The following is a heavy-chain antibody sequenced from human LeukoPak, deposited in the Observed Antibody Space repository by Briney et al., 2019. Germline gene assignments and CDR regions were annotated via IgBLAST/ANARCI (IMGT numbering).Heavy chain of an antibody. Sequence: ASVKVSCKASGYTFSAFYKHWERQAPGQGLEWVGWINPNTGGTTYAQKFQGRVTMTRDTSISTAYMELSSLRSDDTAVYYCARGLLSGVPPEYYAMDVWGQGTTVTASS. CDR3: ARGLLSGVPPEYYAMDV. CDR2: INPNTGGT. J-gene: IGHJ6*02. V-gene: IGHV1-2*02. CDR1: GYTFSAFY. D-gene: IGHD3-3*01.